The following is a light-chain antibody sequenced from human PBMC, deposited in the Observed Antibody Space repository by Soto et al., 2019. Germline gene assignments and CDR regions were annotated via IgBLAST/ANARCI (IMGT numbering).Light chain of an antibody. Sequence: QLVLTQSSSASASLGSSVKLTFTLSSWHSSYIIAWHQQQPGKAPRYLMKLEGSGSFHKGSGVPDRFSGSSTGADRYLTISNLQFEDEADYYCETWDFNTRVFGGGTKLTVL. CDR1: SWHSSYI. CDR2: LEGSGSF. V-gene: IGLV4-60*02. CDR3: ETWDFNTRV. J-gene: IGLJ2*01.